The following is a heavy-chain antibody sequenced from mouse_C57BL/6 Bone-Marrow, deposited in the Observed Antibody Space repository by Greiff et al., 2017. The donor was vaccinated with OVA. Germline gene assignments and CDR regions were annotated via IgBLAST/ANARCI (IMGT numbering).Heavy chain of an antibody. Sequence: DVKLVESGGGLVQPGGSLKLSCAASGFTFSDYGMAWVRQAPRKGPEWVAFISNLAYSIYYADTVKGRFTISRENAKNTLYLEMSSLRSEDTAMYYCARHGITTVVAQEYFDVWGTGTTVTVSS. CDR3: ARHGITTVVAQEYFDV. CDR1: GFTFSDYG. V-gene: IGHV5-15*01. CDR2: ISNLAYSI. D-gene: IGHD1-1*01. J-gene: IGHJ1*03.